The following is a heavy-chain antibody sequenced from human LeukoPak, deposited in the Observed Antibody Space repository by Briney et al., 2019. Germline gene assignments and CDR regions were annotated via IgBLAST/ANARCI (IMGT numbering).Heavy chain of an antibody. CDR2: INPSGGST. J-gene: IGHJ3*02. D-gene: IGHD3-10*01. V-gene: IGHV1-46*01. CDR1: GYTFTSYY. Sequence: ASVKVSCKASGYTFTSYYMHWVRQAPGQGLEWMGIINPSGGSTSYAQKFQGRVTMTRDMSTSTVYMELSSLRSEDTAVYYCASPPGSGSGFDIWGQGTMVTVSS. CDR3: ASPPGSGSGFDI.